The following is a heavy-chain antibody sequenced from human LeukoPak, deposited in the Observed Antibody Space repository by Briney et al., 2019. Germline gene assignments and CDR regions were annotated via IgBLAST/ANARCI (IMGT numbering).Heavy chain of an antibody. V-gene: IGHV1-2*06. J-gene: IGHJ4*02. D-gene: IGHD6-25*01. CDR1: GYTFTDHN. CDR3: ARGAATGYYFDY. Sequence: GASVKVSCKASGYTFTDHNIHWVRQVPGQGLEWMGRINPNSGGTNYAQKFQGRVTMTGDPSIRTVYMELSRLTPDDTAVYYCARGAATGYYFDYWGLGALVTVSS. CDR2: INPNSGGT.